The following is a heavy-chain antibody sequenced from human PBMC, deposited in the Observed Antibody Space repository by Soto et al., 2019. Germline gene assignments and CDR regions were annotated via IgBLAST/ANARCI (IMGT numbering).Heavy chain of an antibody. V-gene: IGHV4-61*08. Sequence: PSESLSLTCAFSCGSVSIGGYSWCWIRQPPGRGLEWIGYIYYSGSTNYNPSLKSRVTISVDTSKNQFSLKLSSVTAADTAVYYCARVLSSWYPHYFQHWGQGPLVTVSS. CDR3: ARVLSSWYPHYFQH. CDR1: CGSVSIGGYS. CDR2: IYYSGST. D-gene: IGHD6-19*01. J-gene: IGHJ1*01.